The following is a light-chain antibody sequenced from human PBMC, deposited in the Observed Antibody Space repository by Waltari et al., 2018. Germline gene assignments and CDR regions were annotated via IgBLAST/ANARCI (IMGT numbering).Light chain of an antibody. CDR1: QSVSRS. J-gene: IGKJ3*01. V-gene: IGKV3-11*01. Sequence: EIVLTQSPVTLSLSPGERATLSCRASQSVSRSLAWYQQKPGQAPRLLIYVTFSRASGIPARFSGSGSGTDFTLTISSLEPEDFAVYYCLHRSNWPPLFTFGPGTKVDIK. CDR3: LHRSNWPPLFT. CDR2: VTF.